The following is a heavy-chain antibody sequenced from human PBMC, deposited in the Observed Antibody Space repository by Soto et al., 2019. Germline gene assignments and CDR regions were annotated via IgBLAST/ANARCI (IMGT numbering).Heavy chain of an antibody. CDR1: GFTFINYA. CDR2: ISYDGSNK. V-gene: IGHV3-30*04. Sequence: GGSLRLSCTGSGFTFINYAMHWVRQAPGKGLEWVAVISYDGSNKYYADSEKGRFTISRDNSKNTLYLKMNSLRAEDTAVYYCAKASKPWTDRTYYSDYWGQGTLVTVSS. CDR3: AKASKPWTDRTYYSDY. D-gene: IGHD2-21*02. J-gene: IGHJ4*02.